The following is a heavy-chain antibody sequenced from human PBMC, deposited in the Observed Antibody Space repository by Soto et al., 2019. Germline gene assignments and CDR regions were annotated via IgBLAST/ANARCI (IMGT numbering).Heavy chain of an antibody. D-gene: IGHD2-21*01. J-gene: IGHJ4*02. Sequence: SETLSLTCIVSGASFSDANYYWVWIRQPPGEGLEWIGSFYYDGRTYYNASLKSRVTISVVTSKNHFSLMLTSVTAADTAVYSAERRSHIVVAPTWGQGTLVTVSS. CDR2: FYYDGRT. CDR1: GASFSDANYY. V-gene: IGHV4-39*02. CDR3: ERRSHIVVAPT.